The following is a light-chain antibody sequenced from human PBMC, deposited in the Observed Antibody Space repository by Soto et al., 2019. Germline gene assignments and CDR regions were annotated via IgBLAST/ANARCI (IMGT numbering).Light chain of an antibody. V-gene: IGKV3-20*01. CDR1: QTISGIY. CDR2: GAS. Sequence: EIVLTQSPGTLSLSPGERATLSCRASQTISGIYLAWYQQRPGQAPRLLIYGASSRATGIPDRFSGSGSGTDLTLTISRLEPEDFAVYYCQQGRTFGQGTKVDI. CDR3: QQGRT. J-gene: IGKJ1*01.